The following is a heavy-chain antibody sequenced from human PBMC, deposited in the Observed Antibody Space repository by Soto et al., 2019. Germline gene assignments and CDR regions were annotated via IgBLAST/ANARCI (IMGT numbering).Heavy chain of an antibody. J-gene: IGHJ6*04. Sequence: EVQLVESGGGLVQPGGSLRLSCAASGFTVSSNYMSWVRQAPGKGLEWVSVIYSGDSTYYADSVKGRFTISRHNSKNPLYLQMSSLRADDTAVYYCARGFGSGSYPEDVWGKGTTVTVSS. CDR3: ARGFGSGSYPEDV. CDR2: IYSGDST. CDR1: GFTVSSNY. V-gene: IGHV3-53*04. D-gene: IGHD3-10*01.